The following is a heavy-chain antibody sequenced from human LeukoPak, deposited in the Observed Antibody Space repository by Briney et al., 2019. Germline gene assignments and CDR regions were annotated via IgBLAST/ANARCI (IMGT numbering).Heavy chain of an antibody. CDR2: IYTSGST. CDR1: GGSISSGSYY. D-gene: IGHD5-12*01. Sequence: SETLSLTCTVSGGSISSGSYYWSWIGQPAGKGLEWIGRIYTSGSTNYNPSLKSRVTISVDTSKNQFSLKLSSVTAADTAVYYCARDGRGSFDYWGQGTLVTVSS. CDR3: ARDGRGSFDY. J-gene: IGHJ4*02. V-gene: IGHV4-61*02.